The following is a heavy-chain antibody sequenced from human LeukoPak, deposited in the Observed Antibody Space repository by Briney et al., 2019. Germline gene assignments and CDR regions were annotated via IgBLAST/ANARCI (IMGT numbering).Heavy chain of an antibody. J-gene: IGHJ5*02. Sequence: SETVSLTCGVNGGSFSNYFWTWIRQSPGKELEWMGDIHNSGRVNYNPSLGSRVTISFDTSENQSSLKMTSVTAADTGVYYCAKGGLHLWWTNWFDPWGQGTSVTVSS. V-gene: IGHV4-34*01. D-gene: IGHD5-18*01. CDR3: AKGGLHLWWTNWFDP. CDR1: GGSFSNYF. CDR2: IHNSGRV.